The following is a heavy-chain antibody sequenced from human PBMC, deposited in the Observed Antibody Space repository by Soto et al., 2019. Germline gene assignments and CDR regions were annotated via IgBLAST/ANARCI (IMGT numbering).Heavy chain of an antibody. CDR3: AKVGYSSSWYNWFDP. V-gene: IGHV3-9*01. J-gene: IGHJ5*02. D-gene: IGHD6-13*01. CDR2: ISWNSGSI. CDR1: GFTFDDYA. Sequence: EVQLVESGGGLVQPGRSLRLSCAASGFTFDDYAMHWVRQAPGKGLEWVSGISWNSGSIGYADSVKGRFTISRDNAKNSLYLQMNSLRAEDTALYYCAKVGYSSSWYNWFDPWGQGTLVTVSS.